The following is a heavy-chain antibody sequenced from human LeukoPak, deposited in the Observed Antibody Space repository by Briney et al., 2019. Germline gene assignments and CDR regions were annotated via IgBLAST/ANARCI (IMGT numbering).Heavy chain of an antibody. J-gene: IGHJ4*02. CDR2: INHSGST. CDR1: GGSFSGYY. CDR3: ARGRLYYDSSGGLDY. D-gene: IGHD3-22*01. V-gene: IGHV4-34*01. Sequence: SETLSLTCAVYGGSFSGYYWSWIRQPPGKGLEWIGEINHSGSTNYNPSLKSRVTISVDTSKNQFSLKLSSVTAADTAVYYCARGRLYYDSSGGLDYWGQGTLVTVSS.